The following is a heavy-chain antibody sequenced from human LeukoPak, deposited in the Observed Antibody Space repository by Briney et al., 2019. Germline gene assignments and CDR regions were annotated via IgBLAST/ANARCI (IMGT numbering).Heavy chain of an antibody. CDR1: GFTFSSYG. V-gene: IGHV3-33*01. CDR3: ARLVKNSNYRPGSNAFDM. CDR2: IWNDGSYK. D-gene: IGHD2/OR15-2a*01. J-gene: IGHJ3*02. Sequence: GGSLRLSCAASGFTFSSYGMHWVRQAPGKGLEWVAVIWNDGSYKYYADSVKGRFTISRDNSKNTLSLEMNSLRADDTAVYYCARLVKNSNYRPGSNAFDMWGQGTMVTVSS.